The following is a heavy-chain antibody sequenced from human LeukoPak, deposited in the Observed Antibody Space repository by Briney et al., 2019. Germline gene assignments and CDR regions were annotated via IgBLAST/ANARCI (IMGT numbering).Heavy chain of an antibody. V-gene: IGHV1-2*02. CDR2: INPQSGAT. Sequence: ASVKVSCKASGYTFTGFYNHWVRQAPGQGLEWMAWINPQSGATNYAQKFQGRVTMTRDMSISTAYMDVTSLRSDDTAVYYCARGGDDSGLYFAYWGQGTLVTVSS. CDR3: ARGGDDSGLYFAY. J-gene: IGHJ4*02. CDR1: GYTFTGFY. D-gene: IGHD3-22*01.